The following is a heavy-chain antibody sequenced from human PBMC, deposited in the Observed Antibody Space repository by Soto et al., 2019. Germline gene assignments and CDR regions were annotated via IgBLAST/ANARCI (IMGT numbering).Heavy chain of an antibody. D-gene: IGHD6-6*01. V-gene: IGHV4-61*01. CDR1: GGSVSSGSYY. J-gene: IGHJ5*02. CDR3: ARGRRSSSIGGFWFDP. Sequence: PSETLSLTCTVSGGSVSSGSYYWSWIRQPPGKGLEWIGYIYYSGSTNYNPSLKSRVTISVDTSKNQFSLKLSSVTAADTAVYYCARGRRSSSIGGFWFDPWGQGTLVTVYS. CDR2: IYYSGST.